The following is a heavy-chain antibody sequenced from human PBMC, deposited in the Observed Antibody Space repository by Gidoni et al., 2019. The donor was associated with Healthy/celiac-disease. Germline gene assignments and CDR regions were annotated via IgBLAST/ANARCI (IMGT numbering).Heavy chain of an antibody. J-gene: IGHJ4*02. Sequence: QLHLQESGPGLVKLSETRSLTCTFSGGSISSSSYYWGWIRQPPGKGLEWIGSIYYSGSTYYNPSLKSRVTTSVDTSKNQFSLKLSSVTAADTAVYYCARHRSGSRVDYWGQGTLVTVSS. V-gene: IGHV4-39*01. CDR2: IYYSGST. D-gene: IGHD3-22*01. CDR1: GGSISSSSYY. CDR3: ARHRSGSRVDY.